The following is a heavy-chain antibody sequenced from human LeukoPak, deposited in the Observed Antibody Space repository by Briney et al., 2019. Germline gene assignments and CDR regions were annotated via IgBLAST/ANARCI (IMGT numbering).Heavy chain of an antibody. V-gene: IGHV4-39*01. CDR2: IYYSGST. CDR3: ARGVGAIPPFDWFGP. CDR1: GGSISSRTYY. D-gene: IGHD1-26*01. J-gene: IGHJ5*02. Sequence: SETLSLTCTVSGGSISSRTYYWGWIRQPPGKGLEYIGSIYYSGSTYYNPSLKSRVTISVDTSKNQFSLKLSSVTAADTAVYYCARGVGAIPPFDWFGPWGQGTLVTVSS.